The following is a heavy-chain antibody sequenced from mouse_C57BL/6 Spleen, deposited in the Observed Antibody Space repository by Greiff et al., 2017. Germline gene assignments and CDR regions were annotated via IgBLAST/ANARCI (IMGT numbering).Heavy chain of an antibody. CDR2: IDPSDSYT. Sequence: QVQLQQPGAELVMPGASVKLSCKASGYTFTSYWMHWVKQRPGQGLEWIGEIDPSDSYTNYNQKFKGKSTLTVDKSSSPAYMQLSSLTSEDSAVYYCARGDYGSSYLDYWGQGTTLTVSS. CDR1: GYTFTSYW. V-gene: IGHV1-69*01. CDR3: ARGDYGSSYLDY. J-gene: IGHJ2*01. D-gene: IGHD1-1*01.